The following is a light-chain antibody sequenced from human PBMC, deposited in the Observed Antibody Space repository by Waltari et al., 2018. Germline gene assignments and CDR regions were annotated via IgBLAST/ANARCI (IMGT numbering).Light chain of an antibody. CDR2: NND. J-gene: IGLJ3*02. V-gene: IGLV1-44*01. Sequence: QSVLTQPPSASGTPGHRVTISCSGSTSNIGSNSVKWYQQFPGAAPKLLVYNNDQRPSGVPDRVSGSRSGTSASLAISGLQSEDEADYYCESWDDSLNGRLFGGGTALTVL. CDR3: ESWDDSLNGRL. CDR1: TSNIGSNS.